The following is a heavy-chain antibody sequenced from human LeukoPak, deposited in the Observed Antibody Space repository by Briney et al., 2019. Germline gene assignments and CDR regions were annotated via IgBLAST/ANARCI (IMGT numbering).Heavy chain of an antibody. D-gene: IGHD3-22*01. Sequence: PGGSLRLSCAASGFTFSNYSMKWVRQAPGKGLEWVSSISSSSSYIYYADSVKGRFTISRDNAKNSLYLQMNSLRAEDTAVYYCARVFDSSGYWFSRHWGQGTLVTVSS. CDR3: ARVFDSSGYWFSRH. CDR2: ISSSSSYI. V-gene: IGHV3-21*01. J-gene: IGHJ4*02. CDR1: GFTFSNYS.